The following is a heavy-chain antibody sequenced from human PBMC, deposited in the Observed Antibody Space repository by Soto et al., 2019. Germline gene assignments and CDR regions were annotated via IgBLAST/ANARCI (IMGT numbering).Heavy chain of an antibody. CDR3: ARRRWDAFDL. CDR1: GFTFSDYY. V-gene: IGHV3-11*05. CDR2: ISSSTSYT. Sequence: QVPLVESGGGLVKPGGSLRLSCAASGFTFSDYYMSWIRQAPGKGLEWVSYISSSTSYTDYADSVKGRFTISIDNAENSLSLQMNSLRAEDTAVYYCARRRWDAFDLWGQGTMVTVSS. J-gene: IGHJ3*01. D-gene: IGHD6-13*01.